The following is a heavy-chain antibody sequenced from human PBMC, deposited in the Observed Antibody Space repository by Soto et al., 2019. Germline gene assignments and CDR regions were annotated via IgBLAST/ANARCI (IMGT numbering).Heavy chain of an antibody. V-gene: IGHV1-2*02. CDR2: INPNSGGT. D-gene: IGHD3-10*01. CDR3: ARGGEVHYYSGLDL. Sequence: ASVKVSCKASGYTFIGYYMHWVRQAPGQGLEWVGWINPNSGGTNYAQRFQGRVTMTRDTSINTGYMELSRLTSDDTAVYFCARGGEVHYYSGLDLWGQGTTVTVSS. J-gene: IGHJ6*02. CDR1: GYTFIGYY.